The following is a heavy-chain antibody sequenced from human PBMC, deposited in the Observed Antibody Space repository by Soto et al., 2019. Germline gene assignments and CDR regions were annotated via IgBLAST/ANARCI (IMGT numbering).Heavy chain of an antibody. V-gene: IGHV4-31*03. D-gene: IGHD6-6*01. Sequence: QVQLQESGPGLVKPSQTLSLTCTVSGGSISSGGYYWSWIRQHPGKGLEWIGYIYYSGSTYYNPSLKSRVTISVDTSKNQFSLKLSSVTAADTAVYYCARGLRQHIEYSSSARRGWFDPWGQGTLVTVSS. J-gene: IGHJ5*02. CDR1: GGSISSGGYY. CDR3: ARGLRQHIEYSSSARRGWFDP. CDR2: IYYSGST.